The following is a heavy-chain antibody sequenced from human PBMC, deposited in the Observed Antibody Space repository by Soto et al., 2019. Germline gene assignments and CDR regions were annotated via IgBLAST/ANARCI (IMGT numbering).Heavy chain of an antibody. CDR3: VRDCSGGGCYSDYGMDV. V-gene: IGHV4-4*07. CDR1: GDSIRNFY. CDR2: IYSSGST. J-gene: IGHJ6*02. D-gene: IGHD2-15*01. Sequence: QVQLQESGPGLVKPSETLSLTCTVSGDSIRNFYWSWIGQPAGKGLEWIGRIYSSGSTDYNASLKSRVSMSVDRSNNQFFLRLTSVTAEDTAVYYCVRDCSGGGCYSDYGMDVWGQGTTVTVSS.